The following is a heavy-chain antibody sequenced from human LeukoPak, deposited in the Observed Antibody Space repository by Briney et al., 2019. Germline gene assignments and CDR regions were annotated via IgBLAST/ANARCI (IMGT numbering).Heavy chain of an antibody. Sequence: ASVKVSCKSSAYTFTNYGISWLRQAPGQGLKWMGWISAYNEKTDFSQNLQGRLTMTIDTSTNTAYMELSSLRSDDTAVYYCARDARQWLPKNWFDPWGQGTLVTVSS. CDR1: AYTFTNYG. CDR2: ISAYNEKT. CDR3: ARDARQWLPKNWFDP. V-gene: IGHV1-18*01. D-gene: IGHD6-19*01. J-gene: IGHJ5*02.